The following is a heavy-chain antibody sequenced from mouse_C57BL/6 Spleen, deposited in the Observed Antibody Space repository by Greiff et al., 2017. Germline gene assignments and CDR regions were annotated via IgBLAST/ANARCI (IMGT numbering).Heavy chain of an antibody. D-gene: IGHD2-1*01. Sequence: EVQLQESGPGLVKPSQSLSLTCSVTGYSITSGYYWNWIRQFPGNKLEWMGYISYDGSNNYNPSLKNRISITRDTSKNQFFLKLNSVTTEDTATYYCARDPENYPDYFDYWGQGTTLTVSA. J-gene: IGHJ2*01. CDR1: GYSITSGYY. CDR3: ARDPENYPDYFDY. CDR2: ISYDGSN. V-gene: IGHV3-6*01.